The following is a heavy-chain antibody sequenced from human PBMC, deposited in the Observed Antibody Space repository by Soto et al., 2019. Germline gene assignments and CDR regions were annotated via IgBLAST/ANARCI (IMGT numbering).Heavy chain of an antibody. J-gene: IGHJ5*02. V-gene: IGHV1-3*01. CDR1: GYTFTSYA. Sequence: GASVKVSCKASGYTFTSYAMHWVRQAPGQRLEWMGWINAGNGNTKYSQKFQGRVTITRDTSASTAYMELSSLRSEDTAVYYCARGIAAATQLVAFRWFDPWGQGTLVTVSS. CDR3: ARGIAAATQLVAFRWFDP. D-gene: IGHD6-13*01. CDR2: INAGNGNT.